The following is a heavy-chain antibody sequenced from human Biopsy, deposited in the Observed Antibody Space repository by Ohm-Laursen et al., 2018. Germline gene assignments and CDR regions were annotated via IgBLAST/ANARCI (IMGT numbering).Heavy chain of an antibody. CDR3: ARDRREHYQFDS. V-gene: IGHV3-33*01. CDR1: GFIFKSYG. CDR2: IWYDGSDQ. J-gene: IGHJ4*02. Sequence: LSLTCAASGFIFKSYGMHWVRQAPGKGLEWVALIWYDGSDQYYADSVKGRFTISRDNSKNTVYLQMNSLRAEDTAVYYCARDRREHYQFDSWGQGTRVTVSS. D-gene: IGHD1-26*01.